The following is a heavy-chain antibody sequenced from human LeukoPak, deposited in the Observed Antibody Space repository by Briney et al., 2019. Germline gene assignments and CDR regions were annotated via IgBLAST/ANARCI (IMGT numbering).Heavy chain of an antibody. V-gene: IGHV3-21*01. D-gene: IGHD6-19*01. CDR1: GFTFSTYS. CDR3: ARDLYSSGWSYPHFDY. J-gene: IGHJ4*02. Sequence: PGGSLRLSCAASGFTFSTYSMNWVRQAPGKGLERVSAITSSSSYLYYADSVKGRFTISRDNAKSSLYLQMNSLRAEDTAVYYCARDLYSSGWSYPHFDYWGQGTLVTVSS. CDR2: ITSSSSYL.